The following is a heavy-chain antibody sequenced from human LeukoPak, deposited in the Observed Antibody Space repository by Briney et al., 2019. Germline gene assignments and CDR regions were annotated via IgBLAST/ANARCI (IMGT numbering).Heavy chain of an antibody. Sequence: GASVKVSCKASGYTFSSYAMHWVRQATGQGLEWMGWMNPNSGNTGYAQKFQGRVIITRNTSISTAYMELSSLRSEDTAVYYCAREYSSSSQFDYWGQGTLVTVSS. CDR1: GYTFSSYA. CDR2: MNPNSGNT. D-gene: IGHD6-6*01. CDR3: AREYSSSSQFDY. V-gene: IGHV1-8*03. J-gene: IGHJ4*02.